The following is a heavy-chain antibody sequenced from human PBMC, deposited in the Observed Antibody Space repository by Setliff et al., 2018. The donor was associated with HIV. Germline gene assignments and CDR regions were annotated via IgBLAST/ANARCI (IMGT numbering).Heavy chain of an antibody. CDR3: ARGSESLTYFDN. CDR2: IDWDDAK. J-gene: IGHJ4*02. V-gene: IGHV2-70*11. Sequence: SGPTLVNPTQTLTLTCTFSGFSLSPRGMSVSWIRQPPGKALEWLARIDWDDAKYYSTSLKTKLTISKDTSKNQVVLTMTNMDPVDTATYYCARGSESLTYFDNLGPGTLVTV. D-gene: IGHD3-10*01. CDR1: GFSLSPRGMS.